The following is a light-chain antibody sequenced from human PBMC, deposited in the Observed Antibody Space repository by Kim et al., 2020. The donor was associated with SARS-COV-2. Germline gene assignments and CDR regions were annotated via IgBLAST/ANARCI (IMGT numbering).Light chain of an antibody. Sequence: DIQMTQSPSAMSASVGDRVTITCRASQDISNYLVWFQQKPGEVPKRLIFAAATLQSGVPSRFSGSGSGTQFTLTISSLQPDDFATYYCQQYESYAKTFGQGTKVDIK. CDR2: AAA. V-gene: IGKV1-17*03. CDR3: QQYESYAKT. J-gene: IGKJ1*01. CDR1: QDISNY.